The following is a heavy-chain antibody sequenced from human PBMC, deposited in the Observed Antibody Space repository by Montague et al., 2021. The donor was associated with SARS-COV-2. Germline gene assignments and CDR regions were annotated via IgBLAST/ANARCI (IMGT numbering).Heavy chain of an antibody. CDR1: GFTFSSYI. D-gene: IGHD3-10*01. CDR2: ISNDGSRK. J-gene: IGHJ3*02. Sequence: SLRLSCAASGFTFSSYIMHWVRQAPGEGLEWVADISNDGSRKYYADSVKSRFTISRDNAKNSLYLQMNSLRAEDTAVYYCARSHELWFGENPQGPGAFDIWGQGTMVTVSS. V-gene: IGHV3-30*04. CDR3: ARSHELWFGENPQGPGAFDI.